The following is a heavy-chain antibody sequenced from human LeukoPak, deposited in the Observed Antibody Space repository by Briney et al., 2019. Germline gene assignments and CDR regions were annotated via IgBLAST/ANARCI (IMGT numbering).Heavy chain of an antibody. V-gene: IGHV4-59*01. J-gene: IGHJ4*02. Sequence: ASETLSLTCTVSGGSISSYYWSWIRQPPGKGLEWIGYIYYSGSTNYNPSLKSRVTISVDTSKNQFSLKLSSVTAADTAVYYCARETLSDFWSGYYSWGQGTLVTVSS. CDR2: IYYSGST. CDR3: ARETLSDFWSGYYS. D-gene: IGHD3-3*01. CDR1: GGSISSYY.